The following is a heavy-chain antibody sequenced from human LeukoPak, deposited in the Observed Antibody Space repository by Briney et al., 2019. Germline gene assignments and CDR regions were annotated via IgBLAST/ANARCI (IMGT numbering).Heavy chain of an antibody. Sequence: PSETLSLTCAVYGGSFSGYYWSWIRQPPGKGLEWIGEINHSGSTNYNPSLKSRVTISVDTSKNQFSLKLSSVTAADTAVYYCARHRLGVVVPATTFDYWGQGTLVTVSS. CDR1: GGSFSGYY. J-gene: IGHJ4*02. CDR3: ARHRLGVVVPATTFDY. D-gene: IGHD2-2*01. V-gene: IGHV4-34*01. CDR2: INHSGST.